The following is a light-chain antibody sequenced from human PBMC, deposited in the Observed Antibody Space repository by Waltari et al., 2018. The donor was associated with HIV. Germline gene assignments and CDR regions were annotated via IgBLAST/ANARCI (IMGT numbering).Light chain of an antibody. V-gene: IGLV3-19*01. Sequence: SSELTQDPVVSVALGQTINITCQGDSLRSFFANWYQQGPGQAPVLVVDGANRRPSGIPDRFSASNSGNTSSLIISDSQAVDEADYYCHSRDTNSDHYVFGGGTRVIV. CDR3: HSRDTNSDHYV. CDR1: SLRSFF. CDR2: GAN. J-gene: IGLJ1*01.